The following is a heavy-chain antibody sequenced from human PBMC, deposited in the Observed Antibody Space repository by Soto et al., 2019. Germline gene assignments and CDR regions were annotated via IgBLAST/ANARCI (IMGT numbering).Heavy chain of an antibody. CDR3: ARDSSGWYGGVYYYYGMDV. J-gene: IGHJ6*02. Sequence: PGESLKISCKGSGYSFTSYWISWVRQMPGQGLEWMGRIDPSDSYTNYSPSFQGHVTISADKSISTAYLQWSSLKASDTAMYYCARDSSGWYGGVYYYYGMDVWGQGTTVTVSS. D-gene: IGHD6-19*01. CDR1: GYSFTSYW. CDR2: IDPSDSYT. V-gene: IGHV5-10-1*01.